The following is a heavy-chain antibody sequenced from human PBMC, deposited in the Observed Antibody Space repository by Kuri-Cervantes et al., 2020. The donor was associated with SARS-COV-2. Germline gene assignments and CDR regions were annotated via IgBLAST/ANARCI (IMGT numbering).Heavy chain of an antibody. J-gene: IGHJ5*02. CDR1: DGPISNYY. D-gene: IGHD3-22*01. CDR3: ARGGTYYYDRSGFYWFDP. Sequence: GSLRLSCTVSDGPISNYYWSWIRQPSGKGLEWIGYIYHSGSTNYNPSLNSRVTISIDTSKNQFALRLSTVTDADTAVYYGARGGTYYYDRSGFYWFDPWGQGTLVTVSS. CDR2: IYHSGST. V-gene: IGHV4-59*01.